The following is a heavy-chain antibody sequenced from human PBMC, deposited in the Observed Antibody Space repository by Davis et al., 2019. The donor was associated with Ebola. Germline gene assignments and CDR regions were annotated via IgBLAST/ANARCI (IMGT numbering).Heavy chain of an antibody. CDR3: AEGGTNNFLGAN. CDR2: ISATGVDK. Sequence: GESLKISCAASGFTFSNYAMSWVRQAPGGGLEWVAGISATGVDKKYADSLRGRFSITRDDSKNTLYLQMDSLRAEETAVFYCAEGGTNNFLGANWGQGTLVTVSS. J-gene: IGHJ4*02. CDR1: GFTFSNYA. V-gene: IGHV3-23*01. D-gene: IGHD2-8*01.